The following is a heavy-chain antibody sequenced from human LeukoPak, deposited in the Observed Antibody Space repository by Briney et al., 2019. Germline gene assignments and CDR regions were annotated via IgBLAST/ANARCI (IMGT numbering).Heavy chain of an antibody. CDR2: IYHSGST. J-gene: IGHJ4*02. CDR1: GVSISSSNW. CDR3: ARVLSYSSGWYHALDY. V-gene: IGHV4-4*02. D-gene: IGHD6-19*01. Sequence: SETLSLTCAVSGVSISSSNWWSWVRQPPGKGLEWIGEIYHSGSTNYNPSLKSRVTISVDKSKNQFSLKLSSVTAADTAVYYCARVLSYSSGWYHALDYWGQGTLVTVSS.